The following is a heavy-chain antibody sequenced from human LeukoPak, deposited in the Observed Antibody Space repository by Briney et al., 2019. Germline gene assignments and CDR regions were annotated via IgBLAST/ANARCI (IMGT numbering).Heavy chain of an antibody. CDR3: ARDSPDSSGWPDY. CDR2: ISSSSSYI. J-gene: IGHJ4*02. Sequence: GGSLRLSCAASRFTFSSYSMNWVRQAPGKGLEWVSSISSSSSYIYYADSVKGRFTISRDNAKNSLYLQMNSLRAEDTAVYYCARDSPDSSGWPDYWGQGTLVTVSS. D-gene: IGHD6-19*01. V-gene: IGHV3-21*01. CDR1: RFTFSSYS.